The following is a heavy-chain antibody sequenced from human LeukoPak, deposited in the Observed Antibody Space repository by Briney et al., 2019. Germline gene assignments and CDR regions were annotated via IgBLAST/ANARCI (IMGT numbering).Heavy chain of an antibody. J-gene: IGHJ4*02. D-gene: IGHD3-10*01. CDR2: ISAYNGNT. V-gene: IGHV1-18*01. CDR1: GYTXTSYG. Sequence: ASVKVSCKASGYTXTSYGISWVRQAPGQGLEWMGWISAYNGNTNYAQKLQGRVTMTTDTSTSTAYMELRSLRSDDTAVYYCARDQYYYGSGRPYYFDYWGQGTLVTVSS. CDR3: ARDQYYYGSGRPYYFDY.